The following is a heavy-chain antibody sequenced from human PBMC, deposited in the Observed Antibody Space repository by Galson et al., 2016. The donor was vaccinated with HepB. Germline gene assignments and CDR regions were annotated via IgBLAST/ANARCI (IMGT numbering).Heavy chain of an antibody. V-gene: IGHV3-21*01. CDR3: ARGDIVGAIFDY. CDR1: GFTFSSYS. D-gene: IGHD1-26*01. Sequence: SLRLSCAASGFTFSSYSMNWVRQAPGKGLEWVSSISSSSSYKYYADSVKGRFTISRDNAKNSLYLQMNSLRAEDTAVYYCARGDIVGAIFDYWGQGTLVTVSS. CDR2: ISSSSSYK. J-gene: IGHJ4*02.